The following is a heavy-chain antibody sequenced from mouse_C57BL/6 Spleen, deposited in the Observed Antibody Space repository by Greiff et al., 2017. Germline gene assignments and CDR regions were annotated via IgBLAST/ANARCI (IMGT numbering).Heavy chain of an antibody. D-gene: IGHD2-4*01. CDR3: ARWDYGVGAWFAY. V-gene: IGHV5-6*01. CDR2: ISSGGSYT. J-gene: IGHJ3*01. Sequence: EVMLVESGGDLVKPGGSLKLSCAASGFTFSSYGMSWVRQTPDTRLEWVATISSGGSYTYYPDSVKGRATFSRDNAKNTLYMQMSSLKSEDSAVYYCARWDYGVGAWFAYWGKGTLVTVSA. CDR1: GFTFSSYG.